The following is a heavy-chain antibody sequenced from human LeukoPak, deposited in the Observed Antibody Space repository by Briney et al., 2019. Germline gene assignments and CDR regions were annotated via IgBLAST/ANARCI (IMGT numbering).Heavy chain of an antibody. Sequence: SETLSLTRAVYGGSFSGYYWSWIRQPPGKGLEWLGEINHSGSTNYNPSLKSRVTISVDTSKNQFSLKLSSVTAADTAVYYCARDPFYCSGGSCEFDPWGQGTLVTVSS. CDR1: GGSFSGYY. CDR3: ARDPFYCSGGSCEFDP. V-gene: IGHV4-34*01. CDR2: INHSGST. J-gene: IGHJ5*02. D-gene: IGHD2-15*01.